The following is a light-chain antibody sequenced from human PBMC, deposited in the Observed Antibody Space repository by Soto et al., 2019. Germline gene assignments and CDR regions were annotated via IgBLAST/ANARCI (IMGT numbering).Light chain of an antibody. J-gene: IGLJ3*02. CDR1: SGSIASHY. CDR3: QSYDSNNQV. CDR2: ENN. V-gene: IGLV6-57*02. Sequence: FMLTQPHSVSESPGKTVTISCTGSSGSIASHYVQWYQQRPGSAPTTVIYENNQRPSGVPGRFSASIDSSPNSASLTISGLKTEDEADYYCQSYDSNNQVFGGGTKLTVL.